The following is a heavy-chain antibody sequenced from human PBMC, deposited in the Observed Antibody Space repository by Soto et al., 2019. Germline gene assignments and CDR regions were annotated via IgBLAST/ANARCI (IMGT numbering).Heavy chain of an antibody. Sequence: SETLSLTCAVSGGSISSGGYYWSWIRQPPGKGLEWIGYIYYSGSTNYNPSLKSRVTISVDTSKNQFSLKLSSVTAADTAVYYCARGRIAAAGYYYYGMDVWGQGTTVTVSS. CDR1: GGSISSGGYY. CDR3: ARGRIAAAGYYYYGMDV. V-gene: IGHV4-61*08. CDR2: IYYSGST. D-gene: IGHD6-13*01. J-gene: IGHJ6*02.